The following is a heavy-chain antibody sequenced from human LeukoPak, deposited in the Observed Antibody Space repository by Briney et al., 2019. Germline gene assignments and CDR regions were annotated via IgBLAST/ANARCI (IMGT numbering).Heavy chain of an antibody. CDR1: GFSFDDYS. CDR2: IRWNSGSM. Sequence: PGGSLRLSCAASGFSFDDYSMLWVRHTPGEGLEWVSGIRWNSGSMGYADSVKGRFTISRDNAENSLYLQMNSLRAEDTALYYGAKDSHPGPGSYYKGNFDYWGQGTLVTVSS. V-gene: IGHV3-9*01. J-gene: IGHJ4*02. D-gene: IGHD3-10*01. CDR3: AKDSHPGPGSYYKGNFDY.